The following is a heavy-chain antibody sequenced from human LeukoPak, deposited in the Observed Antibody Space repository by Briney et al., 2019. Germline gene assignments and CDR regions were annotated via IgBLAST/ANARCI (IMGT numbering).Heavy chain of an antibody. CDR1: GFTFSSYA. CDR2: ISGSGGST. CDR3: AKTPLYSSGSYYFDY. V-gene: IGHV3-23*01. Sequence: GGSLRHSCAASGFTFSSYAMSWVRQAPGKGLEWVSAISGSGGSTYYADSVKGRFTISRDNSKNTLYLQMNSLRAEDTAVYYCAKTPLYSSGSYYFDYWGQGTLVTVSS. J-gene: IGHJ4*02. D-gene: IGHD6-19*01.